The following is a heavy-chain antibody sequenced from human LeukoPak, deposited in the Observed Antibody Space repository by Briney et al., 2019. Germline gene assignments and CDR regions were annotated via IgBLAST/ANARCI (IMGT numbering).Heavy chain of an antibody. D-gene: IGHD2-15*01. CDR3: ARYCSGVSCYSGYDY. CDR2: ISTNGGGT. J-gene: IGHJ4*02. CDR1: GFTFSTYA. Sequence: GGSLRLSCAASGFTFSTYAMHWVRQTPGRGLEYVSAISTNGGGTYYANSVKGRFTISRDNSKNTLYLQMGSLRAEDMAVYYCARYCSGVSCYSGYDYWGQGTLVTVSS. V-gene: IGHV3-64*01.